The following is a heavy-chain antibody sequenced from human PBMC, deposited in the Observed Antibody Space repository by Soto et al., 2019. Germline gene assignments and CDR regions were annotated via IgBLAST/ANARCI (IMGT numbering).Heavy chain of an antibody. CDR1: GYPFTSYG. CDR2: ISAYNGNT. D-gene: IGHD2-8*01. Sequence: GXSVKVSCKASGYPFTSYGISWVRQAPGQGLEWMGWISAYNGNTNYAQKLQGRVTMTTDTSTSTAYMELRSLRSDDTAVYYCARDRRLGYCTNGVCSNWFDPWGQGTLVTVSS. J-gene: IGHJ5*02. CDR3: ARDRRLGYCTNGVCSNWFDP. V-gene: IGHV1-18*04.